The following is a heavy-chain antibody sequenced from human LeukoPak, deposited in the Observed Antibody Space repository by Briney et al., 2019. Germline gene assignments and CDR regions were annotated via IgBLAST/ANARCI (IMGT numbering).Heavy chain of an antibody. J-gene: IGHJ4*02. Sequence: GESLTLSCAASGFTFSSYAMSWVRQPPGKGLEWVSAISGSGGSTYYADSVKGRFTISRDNSKYTLYLQMNSVRAEDTAVYYCAKGLNLNILYSGFDYWGQGTLVTVSS. CDR3: AKGLNLNILYSGFDY. D-gene: IGHD2-15*01. V-gene: IGHV3-23*01. CDR2: ISGSGGST. CDR1: GFTFSSYA.